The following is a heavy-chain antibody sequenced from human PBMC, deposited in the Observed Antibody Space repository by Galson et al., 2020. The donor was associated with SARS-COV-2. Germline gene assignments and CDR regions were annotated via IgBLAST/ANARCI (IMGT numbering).Heavy chain of an antibody. CDR2: IRRSSRYQ. Sequence: GESLKISCAASGFTFKRHIMNWVRQAPGKGLEWVASIRRSSRYQYYTDSLKGRLTISRDNAKNSLSLQMNNQRAEDTAVYYCARSRDDYFFDRWGQGTLVTVSS. CDR3: ARSRDDYFFDR. CDR1: GFTFKRHI. J-gene: IGHJ4*02. V-gene: IGHV3-21*01. D-gene: IGHD1-1*01.